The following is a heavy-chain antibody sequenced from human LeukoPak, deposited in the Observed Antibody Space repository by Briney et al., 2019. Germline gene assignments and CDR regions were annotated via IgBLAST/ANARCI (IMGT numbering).Heavy chain of an antibody. V-gene: IGHV3-30*02. CDR1: GFTFSSYS. CDR3: AKEPPDLYYFDY. Sequence: GGSLRLSCAASGFTFSSYSMNWVRQAPGRGLEWVAFIRYDGSNTYYADAVKGRFTISRDNSKNTLHLQMNSLRTEDTAVYYCAKEPPDLYYFDYWGQGTLVTVSP. CDR2: IRYDGSNT. J-gene: IGHJ4*02.